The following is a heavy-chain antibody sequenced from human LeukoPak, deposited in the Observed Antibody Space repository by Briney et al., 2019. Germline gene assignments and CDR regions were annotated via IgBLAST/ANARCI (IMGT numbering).Heavy chain of an antibody. V-gene: IGHV4-59*01. D-gene: IGHD2-8*01. J-gene: IGHJ3*02. CDR1: GGSISSYY. CDR3: ARGYCTNGVCYRYDAFDI. CDR2: IYYSGST. Sequence: SETQSLTCTVSGGSISSYYWSWIRQPPGKGLEWLGYIYYSGSTNYNPSLKSRVTISVDTSKNQFSLKLSSVTAADTAVYYCARGYCTNGVCYRYDAFDIWGQGTMVTVSS.